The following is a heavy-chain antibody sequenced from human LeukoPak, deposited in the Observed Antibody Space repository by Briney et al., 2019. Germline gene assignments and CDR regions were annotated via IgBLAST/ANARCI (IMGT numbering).Heavy chain of an antibody. CDR2: ISSSGRTI. CDR3: ARSVQPFYYYYMDV. V-gene: IGHV3-48*03. D-gene: IGHD4-17*01. CDR1: GFAFRSYE. Sequence: GGSLRLSFAASGFAFRSYELNWVRQAPGKGLEGVSYISSSGRTIYYADPVKGRFTIYRDNAKNSLYLQMNSLRAEDTAVYYCARSVQPFYYYYMDVWGKGTTVTVSS. J-gene: IGHJ6*03.